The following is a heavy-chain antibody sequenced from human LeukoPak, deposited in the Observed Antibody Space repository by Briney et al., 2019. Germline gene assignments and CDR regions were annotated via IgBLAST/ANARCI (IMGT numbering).Heavy chain of an antibody. CDR1: GGSIRSRSNY. CDR2: IYYTGYT. V-gene: IGHV4-39*07. Sequence: SETLSLTCTVSGGSIRSRSNYWGWTRQPPGKGLEWIGSIYYTGYTFYNPSLKSRVTISVDTSKNQFSLKLSSVTAADTAVYYCARDRVTMVRGVIITNHDAFDIWGQGTMVTVSS. CDR3: ARDRVTMVRGVIITNHDAFDI. D-gene: IGHD3-10*01. J-gene: IGHJ3*02.